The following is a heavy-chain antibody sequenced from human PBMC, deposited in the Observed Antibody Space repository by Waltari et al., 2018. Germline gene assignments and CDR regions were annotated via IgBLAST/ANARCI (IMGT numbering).Heavy chain of an antibody. J-gene: IGHJ4*02. V-gene: IGHV4-34*01. Sequence: QVQLQQWGAGLLKPSETLSLTCAVYGGSFSGYYWSWIRKPPRKGREWIGEINHSGSTNYNPSLKSRVTISVDTSKNQFSLKLSSVTAADTAVYYCARGRGDYIWGSYRSAVDYWGQGTLVTVSS. CDR1: GGSFSGYY. CDR2: INHSGST. CDR3: ARGRGDYIWGSYRSAVDY. D-gene: IGHD3-16*02.